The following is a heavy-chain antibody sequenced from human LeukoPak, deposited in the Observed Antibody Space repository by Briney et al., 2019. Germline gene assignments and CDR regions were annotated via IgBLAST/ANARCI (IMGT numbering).Heavy chain of an antibody. CDR2: IYSGGST. CDR1: GFTFSSYA. Sequence: GGSLRLSCAASGFTFSSYAMSWVRQAPGKGLEWVSVIYSGGSTYYADSVKGRFTISRDNSKNTLYLQMNSLRAEDTAVYYCASGIYYFDYWGQGTLVTVSS. J-gene: IGHJ4*02. CDR3: ASGIYYFDY. V-gene: IGHV3-66*01. D-gene: IGHD3-3*01.